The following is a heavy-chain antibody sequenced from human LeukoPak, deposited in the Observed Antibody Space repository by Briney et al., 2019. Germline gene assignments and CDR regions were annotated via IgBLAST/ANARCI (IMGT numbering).Heavy chain of an antibody. V-gene: IGHV4-4*07. J-gene: IGHJ4*02. CDR1: GGSISSYY. Sequence: PSETLSLTCTVSGGSISSYYWSWIRQPAGKGLEWIGRIYTSGSTNYNPSLKSRVTMSVDTSKNQFSLKLSSVTAADTAVYYCARQRYEYSGSYLFDYWGQGTLVTVSS. D-gene: IGHD1-26*01. CDR2: IYTSGST. CDR3: ARQRYEYSGSYLFDY.